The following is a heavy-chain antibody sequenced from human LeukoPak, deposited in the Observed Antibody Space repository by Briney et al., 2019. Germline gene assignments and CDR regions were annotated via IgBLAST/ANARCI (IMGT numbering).Heavy chain of an antibody. Sequence: ASVKVSCKASGYTFTANYMHWVRQAPGQGLEWMGWINPNSGGTNYAQNLQGRVTMTRDTSISTAYMELSRLTSDDTAVYYCASYFESSGYYAFDIWGQGTLVTVSS. CDR2: INPNSGGT. CDR1: GYTFTANY. V-gene: IGHV1-2*02. D-gene: IGHD3-22*01. CDR3: ASYFESSGYYAFDI. J-gene: IGHJ3*02.